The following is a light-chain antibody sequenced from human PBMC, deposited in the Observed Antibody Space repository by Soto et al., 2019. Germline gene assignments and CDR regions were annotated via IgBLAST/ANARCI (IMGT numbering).Light chain of an antibody. J-gene: IGLJ2*01. CDR3: CSYAGSYDVV. CDR2: DVS. CDR1: SSDVGGYNY. Sequence: QSALTQPRSVSGSPGQSVTISCTGTSSDVGGYNYVSWYQQHPGKAPKLMIYDVSKRPSGVPDRFSGSKSGNTASLTISGIQAEDEADYYCCSYAGSYDVVFGGGTKVTV. V-gene: IGLV2-11*01.